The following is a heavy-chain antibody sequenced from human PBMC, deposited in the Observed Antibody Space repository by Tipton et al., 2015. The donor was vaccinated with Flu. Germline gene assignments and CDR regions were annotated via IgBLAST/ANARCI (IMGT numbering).Heavy chain of an antibody. CDR3: ARKETPYGENWLDP. V-gene: IGHV3-48*04. J-gene: IGHJ5*02. Sequence: SLRLSCAGSGFAFSDYSINWVRQAPGKGLEWLSYISGPSGTIYYADSVRGRFTVSRDNSKNSVYLQMNRLRADDTAMYYCARKETPYGENWLDPWGQGTLVTVSS. CDR1: GFAFSDYS. CDR2: ISGPSGTI. D-gene: IGHD7-27*01.